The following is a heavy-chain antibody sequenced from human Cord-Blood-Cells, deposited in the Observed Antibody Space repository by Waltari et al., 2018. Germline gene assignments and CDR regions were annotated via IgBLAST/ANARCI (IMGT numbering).Heavy chain of an antibody. CDR3: ARRAYYDFWSGYYFAFDI. Sequence: EVQLVQSGAEVKKPGESLKISCKGSGYSFTSYWIGWVRQMPGKGLEWMGIIYPGDSDTRYSPAFQGQVTISADKSISTAYLQWSSLMASDTAMYYCARRAYYDFWSGYYFAFDIWGQGTMVTVSS. CDR2: IYPGDSDT. CDR1: GYSFTSYW. D-gene: IGHD3-3*01. V-gene: IGHV5-51*01. J-gene: IGHJ3*02.